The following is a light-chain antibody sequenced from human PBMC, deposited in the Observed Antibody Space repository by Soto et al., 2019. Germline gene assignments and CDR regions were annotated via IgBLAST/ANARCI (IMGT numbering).Light chain of an antibody. CDR2: GAS. CDR1: ESISSHY. Sequence: EVVLMQSPDTLSLSPGGRATLSCRASESISSHYIAWYQHKPGQAPRLLIFGASTRATGIPDRFSGSWSGTDFTLTISRLEPEDFAMYYCQNFGDSPFTFGPGT. V-gene: IGKV3-20*01. CDR3: QNFGDSPFT. J-gene: IGKJ3*01.